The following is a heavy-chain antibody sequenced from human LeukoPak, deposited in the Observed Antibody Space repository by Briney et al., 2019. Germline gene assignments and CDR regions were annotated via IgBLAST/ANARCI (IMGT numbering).Heavy chain of an antibody. D-gene: IGHD2-2*01. V-gene: IGHV3-7*01. CDR2: IKQDGSEK. Sequence: PSETLSLTCTVSGGSISSYYWSWVRQAPGKGLEWVANIKQDGSEKYYVDSVKGRFTISRDNAKNSLYLQTNSLRADDTALYYCARGYCSSTSCFSAGLKDFWGQGTLVTVSS. CDR1: GGSISSYY. CDR3: ARGYCSSTSCFSAGLKDF. J-gene: IGHJ4*02.